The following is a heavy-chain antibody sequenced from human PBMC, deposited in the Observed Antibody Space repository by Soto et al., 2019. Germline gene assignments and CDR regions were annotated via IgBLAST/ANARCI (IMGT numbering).Heavy chain of an antibody. CDR1: GGSISSYY. J-gene: IGHJ4*02. V-gene: IGHV4-59*08. CDR3: ARSDSSGWSYYFDY. Sequence: QVQLQESGPGLVKPSETLSLTCTVSGGSISSYYWSWIRQPPGKGLEWIGYIYYSGSTNYNPSLKSQFTISEDTSKNQISLKLSSVTAADTAVYYCARSDSSGWSYYFDYWGQGTLVTVSS. D-gene: IGHD6-19*01. CDR2: IYYSGST.